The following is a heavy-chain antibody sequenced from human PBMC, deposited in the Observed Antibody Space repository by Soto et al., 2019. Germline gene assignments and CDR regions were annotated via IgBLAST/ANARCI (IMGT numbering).Heavy chain of an antibody. CDR2: ISSSSSYI. Sequence: EVQLVECGGGLVKPGGSLRLSCAASGFTFSSYSMNWVRQAPGKGLEWVSSISSSSSYIYYADSVKGRFTISRDNAKNSLYLQMNSLRAEDTAVYYCARDSGAMVVAATRKNAFDIWGQGTMVTVSS. D-gene: IGHD2-15*01. CDR1: GFTFSSYS. V-gene: IGHV3-21*01. J-gene: IGHJ3*02. CDR3: ARDSGAMVVAATRKNAFDI.